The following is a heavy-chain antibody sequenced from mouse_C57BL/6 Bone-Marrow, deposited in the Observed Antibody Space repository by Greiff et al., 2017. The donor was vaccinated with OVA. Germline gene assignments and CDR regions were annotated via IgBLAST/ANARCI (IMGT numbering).Heavy chain of an antibody. CDR3: TCDYGNDVGYLDD. CDR1: GYTFTSYW. J-gene: IGHJ1*03. D-gene: IGHD2-2*01. CDR2: IYPGNSDT. Sequence: EVQLQQSGTVLARPGASVKLSCKTSGYTFTSYWMNWVKQRPGQGLEWIGAIYPGNSDTSYNQKFKGKATLTAVTSASPAYLELSSLTTEDSAVSDCTCDYGNDVGYLDDWGTGTSVTVSS. V-gene: IGHV1-5*01.